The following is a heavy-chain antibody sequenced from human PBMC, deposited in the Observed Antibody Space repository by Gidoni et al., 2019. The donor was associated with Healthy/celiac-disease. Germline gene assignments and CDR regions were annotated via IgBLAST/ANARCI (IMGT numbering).Heavy chain of an antibody. CDR1: GGTFSSYA. J-gene: IGHJ4*02. D-gene: IGHD3-22*01. CDR3: ARGFYYYDSSGYNALGY. CDR2: IIPIFGTA. V-gene: IGHV1-69*01. Sequence: QVQLVQSGAEVKKPGSSVKVSCKASGGTFSSYAISWVRQAPGQGLEWMGGIIPIFGTANYAQKFQGRVTITADESTSTAYMELSSLRSEDTAVYDCARGFYYYDSSGYNALGYWGQGTLVTVSS.